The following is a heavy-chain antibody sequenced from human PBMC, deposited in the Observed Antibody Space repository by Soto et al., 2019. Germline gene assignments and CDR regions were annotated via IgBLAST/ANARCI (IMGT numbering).Heavy chain of an antibody. CDR2: IKPGDSDT. CDR3: ARPSNNYVAH. Sequence: PGESLKIACKGSGYNFRTYWIGWVRQLPGKGLEWMGIIKPGDSDTGYSPSFQGQVTISADNSITTVYLQWSSLKASDTAMYYCARPSNNYVAHWGQGTLVTVSS. D-gene: IGHD4-4*01. J-gene: IGHJ4*02. V-gene: IGHV5-51*01. CDR1: GYNFRTYW.